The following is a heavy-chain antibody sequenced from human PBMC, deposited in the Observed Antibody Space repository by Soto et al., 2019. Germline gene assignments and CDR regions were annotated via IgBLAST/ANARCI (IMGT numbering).Heavy chain of an antibody. D-gene: IGHD3-9*01. V-gene: IGHV3-23*01. J-gene: IGHJ4*02. CDR3: AKGLGTLLVTRGAFDY. Sequence: PGGSLRLSCAASGFTFSSCAMSWVRQAPGKGLEWVSTISGSGGSTNYADSVKGRFTISRDNSKNMLYLQMNSLRAEDTAVYYCAKGLGTLLVTRGAFDYWGQGTLVTVSS. CDR1: GFTFSSCA. CDR2: ISGSGGST.